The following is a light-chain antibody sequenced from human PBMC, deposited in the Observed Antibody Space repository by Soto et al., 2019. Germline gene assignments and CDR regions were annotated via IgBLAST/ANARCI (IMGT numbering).Light chain of an antibody. CDR3: QQYGSSPQT. J-gene: IGKJ1*01. Sequence: EIVLTQSPATLSVSPGERATLSCRASQNIISNLAWYQQKPGQAPRLLIYGASTRATGIPARFSGSGSGTDFTLTISRLEPEDYAVYYCQQYGSSPQTFGQGTKVDIK. CDR2: GAS. V-gene: IGKV3-15*01. CDR1: QNIISN.